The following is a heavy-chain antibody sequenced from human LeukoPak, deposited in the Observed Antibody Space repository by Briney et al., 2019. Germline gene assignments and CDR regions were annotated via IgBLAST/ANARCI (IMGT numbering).Heavy chain of an antibody. J-gene: IGHJ4*02. Sequence: SETLSLTCAVYGGSFSGYYWSWIRQPPGKGLEWIGEINHSGSTNYNPSLKSRVTISVDTSKNQFSLKLSSVTAADTAVYYCARVGSSSWYYFDYWGQGTLVTVSS. D-gene: IGHD6-13*01. CDR1: GGSFSGYY. CDR2: INHSGST. CDR3: ARVGSSSWYYFDY. V-gene: IGHV4-34*01.